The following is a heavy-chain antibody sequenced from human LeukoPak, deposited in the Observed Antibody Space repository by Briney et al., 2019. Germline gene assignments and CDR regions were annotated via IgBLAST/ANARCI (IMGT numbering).Heavy chain of an antibody. D-gene: IGHD5-24*01. Sequence: SVKVSCKASGGTFSSYAISWVRQAPGQGLEWMGRIIPILGIANYAQKFQGRVTITADKSTSTAYMELSSLRSEDTAVYYCARDRVVEMATIMDYWGQGTLVTVSS. CDR3: ARDRVVEMATIMDY. CDR2: IIPILGIA. J-gene: IGHJ4*02. CDR1: GGTFSSYA. V-gene: IGHV1-69*04.